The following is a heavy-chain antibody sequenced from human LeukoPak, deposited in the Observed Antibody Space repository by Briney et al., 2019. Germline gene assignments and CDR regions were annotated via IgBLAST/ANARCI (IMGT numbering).Heavy chain of an antibody. CDR3: ATYCSGGSCYYFDY. D-gene: IGHD2-15*01. CDR1: GGTFSSYA. V-gene: IGHV1-69*04. Sequence: SVKVSCKASGGTFSSYAISWVRQAPGQGLEWMGRIIPILGIANYAQKFQGRVTITADKSTSTAYMELSSLRSEDTAVYYCATYCSGGSCYYFDYWGQGTLVTVSS. J-gene: IGHJ4*02. CDR2: IIPILGIA.